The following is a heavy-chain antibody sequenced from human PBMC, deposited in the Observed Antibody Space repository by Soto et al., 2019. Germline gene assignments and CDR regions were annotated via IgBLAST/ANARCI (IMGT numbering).Heavy chain of an antibody. CDR2: INPNSGGT. V-gene: IGHV1-2*04. D-gene: IGHD3-9*01. CDR1: GYTFTGYY. J-gene: IGHJ5*02. Sequence: ASVKVSCKASGYTFTGYYMHWVRQAPGQRPDWMGWINPNSGGTNYAQKFQGWVTMTRDTSISTAYMELSRLRSDDTAVYYCARETYYDILTGYYSERYNWFDPWGQGTLVTVSS. CDR3: ARETYYDILTGYYSERYNWFDP.